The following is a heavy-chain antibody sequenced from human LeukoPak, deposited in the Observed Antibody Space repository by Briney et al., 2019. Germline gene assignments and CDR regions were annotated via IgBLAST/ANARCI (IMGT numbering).Heavy chain of an antibody. J-gene: IGHJ4*02. D-gene: IGHD3-10*01. CDR2: ISSSSRYI. CDR1: GFTFSSIS. Sequence: PGGTLRLSCAASGFTFSSISMIWVRHAQGQGLEWVSSISSSSRYIYYADSVKGRLTISRDNAKNSLYLQMNSLRAEDTAVYYCARGEEGFGEAPYFDYWGQGTLVTVSS. CDR3: ARGEEGFGEAPYFDY. V-gene: IGHV3-21*01.